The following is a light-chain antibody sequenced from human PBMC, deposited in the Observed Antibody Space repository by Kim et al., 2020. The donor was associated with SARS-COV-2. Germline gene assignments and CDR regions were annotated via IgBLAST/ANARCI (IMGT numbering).Light chain of an antibody. CDR2: FND. V-gene: IGLV1-44*01. Sequence: ELTQPPSASGTPGQSVTISCSGSTSNIGSRTVNWYQQLPGTAPKVLIYFNDHRPAGVPDRFSGSKSGTSASLAISGLQSDDEAHYYCAAWDDSLNGPVYGGGTQLTVL. CDR1: TSNIGSRT. CDR3: AAWDDSLNGPV. J-gene: IGLJ3*02.